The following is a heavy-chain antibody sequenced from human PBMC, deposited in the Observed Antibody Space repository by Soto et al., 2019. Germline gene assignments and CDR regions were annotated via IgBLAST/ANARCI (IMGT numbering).Heavy chain of an antibody. CDR1: GGSISSGGYY. D-gene: IGHD3-10*01. CDR2: IYYSGST. V-gene: IGHV4-31*03. CDR3: ARVVYGSGIELHQIVFDY. J-gene: IGHJ4*02. Sequence: SETLSLTCTVSGGSISSGGYYWSWIRQHPGKGLEWIGYIYYSGSTYYNPSLKSRVTISVDTSKNQFSLKLSSVTAADTAVYYCARVVYGSGIELHQIVFDYWGQGTLVTVSS.